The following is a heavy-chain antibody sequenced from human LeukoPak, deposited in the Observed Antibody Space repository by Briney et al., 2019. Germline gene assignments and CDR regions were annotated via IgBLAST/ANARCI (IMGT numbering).Heavy chain of an antibody. CDR1: GYTFTTYF. CDR3: ARVYYYASGRLDS. D-gene: IGHD3-10*01. CDR2: INPSDDST. J-gene: IGHJ4*02. Sequence: ASVKVSCKASGYTFTTYFIHWVRQAPGQGLEWMGIINPSDDSTGYALKFQDRLTMTRDLSTSTVYMELSRLRSDDTAVFYCARVYYYASGRLDSWGQGTLITVSS. V-gene: IGHV1-46*01.